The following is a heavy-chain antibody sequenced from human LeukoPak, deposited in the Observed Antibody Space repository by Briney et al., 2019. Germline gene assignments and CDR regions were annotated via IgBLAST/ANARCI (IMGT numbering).Heavy chain of an antibody. CDR1: GYTFTSYG. D-gene: IGHD5-18*01. Sequence: GASVKVSCKASGYTFTSYGISWVRQAPGQGLEWMGWISAYNGNTNYAQKLQGRVTMTTDTSTSTAYMELRSLRSDDTAVYYCARGNIKAPRGKFRSDTAMGFDYWGQGTLVTVSS. CDR2: ISAYNGNT. J-gene: IGHJ4*02. CDR3: ARGNIKAPRGKFRSDTAMGFDY. V-gene: IGHV1-18*01.